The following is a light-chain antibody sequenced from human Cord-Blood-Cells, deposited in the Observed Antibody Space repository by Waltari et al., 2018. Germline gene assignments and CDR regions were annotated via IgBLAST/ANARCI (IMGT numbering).Light chain of an antibody. J-gene: IGLJ2*01. V-gene: IGLV2-23*02. CDR3: CSYADSSKVV. CDR2: EVS. CDR1: SSDVGRYNL. Sequence: QSALTQPASVSGSPGQSITISCTGTSSDVGRYNLVSWYQQHPGKAPKLMIYEVSKRPSGVSKRFSGSKSSNTASLTISGLQAEDEAEYYCCSYADSSKVVFGGGTKLTV.